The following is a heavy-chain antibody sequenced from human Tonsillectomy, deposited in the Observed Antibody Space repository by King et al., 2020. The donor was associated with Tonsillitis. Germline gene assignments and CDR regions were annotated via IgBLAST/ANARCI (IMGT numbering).Heavy chain of an antibody. D-gene: IGHD3-10*01. CDR2: ITSDASRT. Sequence: VQLVESGGDLVQPGGSLRLSCAASGFTFSTYWMHGVRQATGKGLVWVSHITSDASRTTYADSVKGRFTISRDNAKNTLYLQMNSLRAEDTAVYYCVRDSVASGSFDSWGQGTLVTVSS. J-gene: IGHJ4*02. V-gene: IGHV3-74*01. CDR1: GFTFSTYW. CDR3: VRDSVASGSFDS.